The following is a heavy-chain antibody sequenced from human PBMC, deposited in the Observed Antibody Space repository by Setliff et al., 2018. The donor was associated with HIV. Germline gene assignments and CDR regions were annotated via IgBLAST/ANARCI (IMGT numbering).Heavy chain of an antibody. Sequence: KPSETLSLTCAVYGGSFSGYYWSWIRQPPGKGLEWIGEINHSGTTNYNPSLKSRVTISVDTSKKQFSLNLSSVTAADTAVYYCARRGWNGYKSFDSWGQGMLVTVSS. J-gene: IGHJ4*02. CDR2: INHSGTT. V-gene: IGHV4-34*01. CDR1: GGSFSGYY. CDR3: ARRGWNGYKSFDS. D-gene: IGHD1-1*01.